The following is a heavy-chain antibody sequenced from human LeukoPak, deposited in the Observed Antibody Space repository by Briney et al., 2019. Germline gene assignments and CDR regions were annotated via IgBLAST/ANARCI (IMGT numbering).Heavy chain of an antibody. CDR3: ARGDEPTSTPFDP. CDR1: GGSISSGDYY. Sequence: SETLSLTCTVSGGSISSGDYYWSWIRQPPGKGLEWIGYIYYSGSTYYNPSLKSRVTISVDTSKNQFSLKLSSVTAADTAVYYCARGDEPTSTPFDPWGQGTLVTVSS. D-gene: IGHD5-24*01. CDR2: IYYSGST. V-gene: IGHV4-30-4*01. J-gene: IGHJ5*02.